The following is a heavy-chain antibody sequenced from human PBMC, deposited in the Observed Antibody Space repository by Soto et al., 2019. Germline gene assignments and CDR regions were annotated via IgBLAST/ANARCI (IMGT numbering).Heavy chain of an antibody. D-gene: IGHD1-1*01. J-gene: IGHJ5*02. V-gene: IGHV4-61*01. Sequence: SETLSLTCTVSGASVSSDTNYWSWIRQPPGKPLEWIGDIFYSGSTNYSPSLRSRVIMSVDTSKNQFSLKLRSVTTAETAVYYCAGNRGTGSKNSWFDPWGQGTLVTVSS. CDR1: GASVSSDTNY. CDR2: IFYSGST. CDR3: AGNRGTGSKNSWFDP.